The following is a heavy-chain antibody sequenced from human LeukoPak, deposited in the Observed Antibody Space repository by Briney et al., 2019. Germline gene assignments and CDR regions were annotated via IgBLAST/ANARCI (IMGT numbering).Heavy chain of an antibody. D-gene: IGHD2-15*01. CDR1: GFTFSSYA. J-gene: IGHJ4*02. V-gene: IGHV3-23*01. CDR2: ISGSGGST. Sequence: GGSLRLSCAASGFTFSSYAMSWVRQAPGKGLEWVSAISGSGGSTYYGDSVKGRFTISRDNSKNTLYLQMNSLRAEDTAVYYCAKKGGPIGYFDYWGQGTLVTVSS. CDR3: AKKGGPIGYFDY.